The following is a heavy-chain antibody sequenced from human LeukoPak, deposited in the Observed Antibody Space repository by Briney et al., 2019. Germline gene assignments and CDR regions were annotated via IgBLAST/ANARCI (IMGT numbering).Heavy chain of an antibody. V-gene: IGHV3-23*01. CDR1: GFTFSTYA. CDR2: ISGGGGST. J-gene: IGHJ5*02. Sequence: GGSLRLSCAASGFTFSTYAMSWVRQAPGKGLEWVSVISGGGGSTYYADSVKGRFTISSDNSKNTLYLQMNSPRSDDTAVYYRARYPVGSSGWYQGKRRGWFDPWGQGTLVTVSS. CDR3: ARYPVGSSGWYQGKRRGWFDP. D-gene: IGHD6-19*01.